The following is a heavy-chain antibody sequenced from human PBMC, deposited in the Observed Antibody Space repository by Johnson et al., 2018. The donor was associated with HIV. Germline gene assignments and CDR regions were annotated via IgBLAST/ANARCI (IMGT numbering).Heavy chain of an antibody. Sequence: VKLVESGGGVVRPGGSLRLSCAASGFTFNDYGMSWVRQAPGEGLEWVSGTNWNGGSTGYADSVKGRFTVSRDNAKNSLYLQMNSLRVEDTALYYCARVSRLGDIAVLSDAFDTWGQGTMVTVSS. CDR3: ARVSRLGDIAVLSDAFDT. J-gene: IGHJ3*02. CDR1: GFTFNDYG. CDR2: TNWNGGST. D-gene: IGHD6-19*01. V-gene: IGHV3-20*04.